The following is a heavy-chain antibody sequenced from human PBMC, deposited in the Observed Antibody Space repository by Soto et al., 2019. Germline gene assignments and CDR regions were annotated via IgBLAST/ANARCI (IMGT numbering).Heavy chain of an antibody. V-gene: IGHV4-59*01. D-gene: IGHD2-15*01. CDR3: AGAATFNWFDP. CDR1: GGSSSSYY. CDR2: IYYSGST. J-gene: IGHJ5*02. Sequence: LETLSLTCTVSGGSSSSYYWSWIRQPPGKGLEWIGYIYYSGSTNYNPSLKSRVTISVDTSKNQFSLKLSSVTAADTAVYYCAGAATFNWFDPWGQGTLVTVSS.